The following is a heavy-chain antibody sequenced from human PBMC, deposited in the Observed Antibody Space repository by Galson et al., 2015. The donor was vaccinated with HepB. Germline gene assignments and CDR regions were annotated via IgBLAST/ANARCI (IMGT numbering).Heavy chain of an antibody. Sequence: SVKVSCKASGYTFTSYAMNWVRQAPGQGLEWMGWINTNTGNPTYVQGFTGRFVFSLDTSVSTAYLQISSLKAEDTAVYYCAREGSISSWYGGIYYYYGMDVWGQGTTVTVSS. CDR3: AREGSISSWYGGIYYYYGMDV. CDR1: GYTFTSYA. CDR2: INTNTGNP. D-gene: IGHD6-13*01. V-gene: IGHV7-4-1*02. J-gene: IGHJ6*02.